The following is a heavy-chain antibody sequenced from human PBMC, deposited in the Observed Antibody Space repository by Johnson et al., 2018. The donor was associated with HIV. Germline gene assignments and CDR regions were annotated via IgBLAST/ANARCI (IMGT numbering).Heavy chain of an antibody. J-gene: IGHJ3*02. CDR1: GFTFDDYG. D-gene: IGHD6-6*01. Sequence: QVQLVESGGGVVRPGGSLRLSCAASGFTFDDYGMSWVRQATGKGLEWVAFIRYDGSNKYYADSVKGRFTISRDNAKNSLYLQMNSRRAEDTAVYYCARSGAASIAARGDAFDIWGQGTMVTVSS. V-gene: IGHV3-33*08. CDR3: ARSGAASIAARGDAFDI. CDR2: IRYDGSNK.